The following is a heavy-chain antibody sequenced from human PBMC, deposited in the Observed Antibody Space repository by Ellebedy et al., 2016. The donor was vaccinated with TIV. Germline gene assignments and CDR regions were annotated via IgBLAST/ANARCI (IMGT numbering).Heavy chain of an antibody. J-gene: IGHJ4*02. CDR1: GFTVGTNY. CDR3: ARDGGLGELLEGYFDS. Sequence: GESLKIPCAASGFTVGTNYMNWIRQAPGKGLEWVSLIFGGGTTYYADSVKGRFTISSDTSTNMVFLQINSLRAEDTAVYYCARDGGLGELLEGYFDSWGQGTLVTVSS. D-gene: IGHD3-10*01. V-gene: IGHV3-66*01. CDR2: IFGGGTT.